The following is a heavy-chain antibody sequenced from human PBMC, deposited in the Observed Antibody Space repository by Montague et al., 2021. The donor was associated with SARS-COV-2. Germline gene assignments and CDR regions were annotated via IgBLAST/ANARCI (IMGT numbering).Heavy chain of an antibody. CDR1: GDSVSRGSSY. D-gene: IGHD5-24*01. J-gene: IGHJ5*01. Sequence: SETLSLTCTVFGDSVSRGSSYWSWIRQPPGKGLEWIGYIYYTGSRKYNSSLKSRLTISVDTSKNQFSLKLSSVTAADTAVYYCARHARGEGYTSWFDSWGQGTLVTVSS. V-gene: IGHV4-61*01. CDR3: ARHARGEGYTSWFDS. CDR2: IYYTGSR.